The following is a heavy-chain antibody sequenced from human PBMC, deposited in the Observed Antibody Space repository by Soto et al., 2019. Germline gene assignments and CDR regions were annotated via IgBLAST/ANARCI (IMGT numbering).Heavy chain of an antibody. CDR1: GGTFSSYA. D-gene: IGHD3-3*01. V-gene: IGHV1-69*13. CDR3: AREGQRITIFGVVTIPTYYYYGMDV. CDR2: IIPIFGTA. J-gene: IGHJ6*02. Sequence: ASVKVSCKASGGTFSSYAISWVRQAPGQGLEWMGGIIPIFGTANYAQKFQGRVTITADESTSTAYMELSSLRSEDTAVYYCAREGQRITIFGVVTIPTYYYYGMDVWGQGTTVTVSS.